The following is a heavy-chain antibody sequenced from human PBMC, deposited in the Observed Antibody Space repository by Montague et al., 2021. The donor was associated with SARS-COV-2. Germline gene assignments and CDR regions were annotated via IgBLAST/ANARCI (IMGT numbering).Heavy chain of an antibody. CDR1: GGSISSGGYY. CDR3: ARDVGWYSSSWFDY. D-gene: IGHD6-13*01. J-gene: IGHJ4*02. V-gene: IGHV4-31*03. CDR2: IYYSGST. Sequence: TLSLTCTVSGGSISSGGYYWSWIRQHPGKGLEWIGYIYYSGSTYYXXXLKSRVTISVDTSKNQFSLKLSSVTAADTAVYYCARDVGWYSSSWFDYWGQGTLVTVSS.